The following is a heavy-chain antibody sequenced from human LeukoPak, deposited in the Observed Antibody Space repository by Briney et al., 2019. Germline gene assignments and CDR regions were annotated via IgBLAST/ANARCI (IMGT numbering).Heavy chain of an antibody. D-gene: IGHD5-12*01. CDR3: AREDIVATIFDY. J-gene: IGHJ4*02. CDR2: IKQDGSEK. Sequence: GGSLRLSCAASGFTFSSYWMSWVRQAPGKGLEWVANIKQDGSEKYYVDSVKGRFTISRDNAKNSLYPQMNSLRAEDTAVYYCAREDIVATIFDYWNQGILVPVSS. CDR1: GFTFSSYW. V-gene: IGHV3-7*01.